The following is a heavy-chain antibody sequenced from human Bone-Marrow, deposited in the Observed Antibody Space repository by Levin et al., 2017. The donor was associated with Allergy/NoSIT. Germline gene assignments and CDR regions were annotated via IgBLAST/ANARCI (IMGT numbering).Heavy chain of an antibody. CDR3: AREHVDIVVVPASSYYYDYGMDG. D-gene: IGHD2-2*01. J-gene: IGHJ6*02. Sequence: SETLSLTCAVYGGSFSGYYWSWIRQPPGKGLEWIGEINHSGSTNYNPSLKSRVTISVDTSKNQFSLKLSSVTAADTAVYYCAREHVDIVVVPASSYYYDYGMDGWGQGTTVTVSS. CDR2: INHSGST. V-gene: IGHV4-34*01. CDR1: GGSFSGYY.